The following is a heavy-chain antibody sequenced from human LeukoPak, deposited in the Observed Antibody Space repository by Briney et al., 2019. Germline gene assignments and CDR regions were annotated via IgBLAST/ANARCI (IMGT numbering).Heavy chain of an antibody. V-gene: IGHV1-18*01. CDR1: GYTFTSYA. CDR2: ISAYNGNT. D-gene: IGHD3-3*01. J-gene: IGHJ4*02. CDR3: ARGPYDFWGGSTTPFDY. Sequence: ASVKVSCKASGYTFTSYAMNWVRQAPGQGLEWMGWISAYNGNTNYAQKLQGRVTMTTDTSTSTAYMELRSLRSDDTAVYYCARGPYDFWGGSTTPFDYWGQGTLVTVSS.